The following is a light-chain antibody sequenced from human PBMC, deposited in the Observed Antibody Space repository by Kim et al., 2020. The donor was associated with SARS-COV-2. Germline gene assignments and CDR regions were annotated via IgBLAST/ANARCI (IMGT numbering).Light chain of an antibody. CDR1: ASNNGAHYD. J-gene: IGLJ1*01. Sequence: GVTNASNGRASNNGAHYDVPWYQQLQGTAPTLLIYGNDKRPSGVPDRFSGSKSGTSGSLAITGLQAEDEADYYCQSYDNSRSTYVFGAGTKVTVL. V-gene: IGLV1-40*01. CDR3: QSYDNSRSTYV. CDR2: GND.